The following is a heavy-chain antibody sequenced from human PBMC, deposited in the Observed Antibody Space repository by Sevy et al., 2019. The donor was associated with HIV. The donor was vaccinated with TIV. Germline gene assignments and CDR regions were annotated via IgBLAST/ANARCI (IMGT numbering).Heavy chain of an antibody. J-gene: IGHJ4*02. Sequence: GGSLRLSCAASGFTFSSYEMNWVRQAPGKGLEWVSYISSSGSTIYYADSVKGRFTISRDNAKNSLYLQMNSLRAEDTAVYYCARDRLLRFGEIDYWGQGTLVTVSS. CDR1: GFTFSSYE. CDR2: ISSSGSTI. D-gene: IGHD3-10*01. CDR3: ARDRLLRFGEIDY. V-gene: IGHV3-48*03.